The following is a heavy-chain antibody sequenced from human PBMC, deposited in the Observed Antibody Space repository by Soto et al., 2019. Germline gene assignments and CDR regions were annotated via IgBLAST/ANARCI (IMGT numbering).Heavy chain of an antibody. CDR3: ARGGSGSYLYYFDY. D-gene: IGHD1-26*01. V-gene: IGHV1-69*01. CDR1: GGTFSSYA. J-gene: IGHJ4*02. Sequence: QVQLVQSGAEVKKPGSSVKVSCKASGGTFSSYAISWVRQAPGQGLEWMGGIIPIFGTANYAQKVQGRVTITADESTSTADMELSSLRSEDTAVYYCARGGSGSYLYYFDYWGQGTLVTVSS. CDR2: IIPIFGTA.